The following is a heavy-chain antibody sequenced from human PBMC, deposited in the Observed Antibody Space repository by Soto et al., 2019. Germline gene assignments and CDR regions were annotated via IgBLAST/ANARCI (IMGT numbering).Heavy chain of an antibody. D-gene: IGHD1-26*01. CDR1: GGTFSSYA. V-gene: IGHV1-69*01. CDR3: ARDPGGSYYSKEYGMDV. J-gene: IGHJ6*02. Sequence: QVRLVQSGAEVKKPGSSVKVSCKASGGTFSSYAIIWVRQAPGQGLEWMGGIIPIFGTANYAQKFQGRVTITADESTSTAYMELSSLRSEDTAVYYCARDPGGSYYSKEYGMDVWGQGTTVTVSS. CDR2: IIPIFGTA.